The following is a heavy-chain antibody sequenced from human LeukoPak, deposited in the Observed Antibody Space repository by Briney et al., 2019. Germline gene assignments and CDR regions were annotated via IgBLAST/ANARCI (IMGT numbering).Heavy chain of an antibody. Sequence: GESLKISCKGSGYSFTSYWIGWVRQMPGKGLEWMGIIYPGDSDTRYSPSFQGQVTISADKSISTAYLQWSSLKASDTAMYYCARSYYDILTGYYSLGYWGQGTLVTVSS. J-gene: IGHJ4*02. D-gene: IGHD3-9*01. V-gene: IGHV5-51*01. CDR2: IYPGDSDT. CDR1: GYSFTSYW. CDR3: ARSYYDILTGYYSLGY.